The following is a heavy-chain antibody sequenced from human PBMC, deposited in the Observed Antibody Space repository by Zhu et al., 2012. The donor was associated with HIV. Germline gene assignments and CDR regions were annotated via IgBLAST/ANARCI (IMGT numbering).Heavy chain of an antibody. CDR3: ARAQKRARSEWAYAH. V-gene: IGHV1-2*02. D-gene: IGHD3-3*01. CDR2: MKPTNGAV. J-gene: IGHJ4*02. CDR1: DEDVFDAAY. Sequence: QVQLVQAGGGVKKPGASVTLSCKTADEDVFDAAYMHWVRQAPGQTFEWLGWMKPTNGAVNYAWYLNGRVTATRDRSMTTAFLEVRSLRSDDTAVYYCARAQKRARSEWAYAHWGQGTPVVVSS.